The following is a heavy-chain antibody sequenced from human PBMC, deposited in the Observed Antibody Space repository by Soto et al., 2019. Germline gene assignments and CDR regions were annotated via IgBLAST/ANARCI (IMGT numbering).Heavy chain of an antibody. D-gene: IGHD3-10*01. CDR3: ARDRYYGSGGSHYYYGMDV. CDR1: GGSISSGGYS. Sequence: QLQLQESGSGLVKPSQTLSLTCAVSGGSISSGGYSWSWIRQPPGKGLEWIGYIYHSGSTYYNPSLKRRVTIAVDRAKNQFSLKLRSVTAADTAVYYCARDRYYGSGGSHYYYGMDVWGQGTTVTVSS. V-gene: IGHV4-30-2*01. CDR2: IYHSGST. J-gene: IGHJ6*02.